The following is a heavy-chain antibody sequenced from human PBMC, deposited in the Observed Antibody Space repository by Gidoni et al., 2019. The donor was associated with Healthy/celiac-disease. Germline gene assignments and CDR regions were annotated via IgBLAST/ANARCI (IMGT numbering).Heavy chain of an antibody. V-gene: IGHV4-61*02. CDR2: IYTSGST. D-gene: IGHD5-18*01. Sequence: QVQLQESGPGLVKPSQTLSLTCTVSGGSISRGSYYWSWIRQPAGKGLEWIGRIYTSGSTNYNPSLKSRVTISVDTSKNQFSLKLSSVTAADTAVYYCARDPDTAMVGSYFDYWGQGTLVTVSS. CDR3: ARDPDTAMVGSYFDY. J-gene: IGHJ4*02. CDR1: GGSISRGSYY.